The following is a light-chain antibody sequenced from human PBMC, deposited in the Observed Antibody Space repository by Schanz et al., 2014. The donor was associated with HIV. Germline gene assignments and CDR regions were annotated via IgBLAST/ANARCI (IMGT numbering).Light chain of an antibody. CDR3: SSYTSSSTLV. J-gene: IGLJ2*01. CDR2: GVT. Sequence: QSALTQPASVSGSPGQSITISCTGTSGDIGTYAAVSWYQQHPDKAPRLLIYGVTSRPSGISSRFSGSASGNTASLTISGLQAEDEAYYYCSSYTSSSTLVFGGGTKLTVL. V-gene: IGLV2-14*03. CDR1: SGDIGTYAA.